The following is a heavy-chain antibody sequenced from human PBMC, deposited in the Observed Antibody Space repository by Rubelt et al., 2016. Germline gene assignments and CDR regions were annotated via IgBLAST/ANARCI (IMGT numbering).Heavy chain of an antibody. CDR2: INHSGST. CDR3: ARGGLGYGMDV. CDR1: GGSFSGYY. D-gene: IGHD3-16*01. V-gene: IGHV4-34*01. J-gene: IGHJ6*02. Sequence: QLQESGPGLVKSSETLSLTCAVYGGSFSGYYWSWIRQPPGKGLEWIGEINHSGSTNYNPSLKSRVTISVDTSKNQFSLERGAVAAADTAVYYCARGGLGYGMDVWGQGTAVTVSS.